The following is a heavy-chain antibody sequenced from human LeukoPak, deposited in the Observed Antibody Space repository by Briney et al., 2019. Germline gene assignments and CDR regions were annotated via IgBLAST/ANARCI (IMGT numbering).Heavy chain of an antibody. CDR3: VRDETRTMDV. J-gene: IGHJ6*03. Sequence: SETLSLTCTVSNGSISSYYWTWIRQPAGKGLEWIGRIYTSGSTDYSPSLKSRVTMSVDTTKSQFSPKMSSVTAADTAVYYCVRDETRTMDVWGKGTTVTVSS. V-gene: IGHV4-4*07. CDR2: IYTSGST. CDR1: NGSISSYY. D-gene: IGHD1-14*01.